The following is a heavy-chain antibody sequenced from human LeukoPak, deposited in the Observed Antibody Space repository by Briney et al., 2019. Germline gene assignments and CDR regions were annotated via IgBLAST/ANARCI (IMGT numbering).Heavy chain of an antibody. J-gene: IGHJ4*02. Sequence: GGSLRLSCAASGFTFGSYSMNWVRQAPGKGLEWVSSISSSSSYIYYADSVKGRFTISRDNAKNSLYLQMNSLRAEDTAVYYCASFLWELHPRWGQGTLVTVSS. CDR2: ISSSSSYI. D-gene: IGHD1-26*01. CDR1: GFTFGSYS. CDR3: ASFLWELHPR. V-gene: IGHV3-21*01.